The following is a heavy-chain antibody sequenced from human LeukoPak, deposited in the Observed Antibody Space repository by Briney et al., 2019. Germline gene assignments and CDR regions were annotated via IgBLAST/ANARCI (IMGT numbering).Heavy chain of an antibody. CDR1: GFTFSNYW. J-gene: IGHJ4*02. Sequence: GGSLRLSCAASGFTFSNYWMNWVRQAPGKGLEWVANIKEDGSDKYYVDSVKGRFSISKDNAKNSLYLQMNSLRVEDTAVYYCARGFDSRFFDKWGQGTLVTVSS. V-gene: IGHV3-7*01. CDR2: IKEDGSDK. D-gene: IGHD3-22*01. CDR3: ARGFDSRFFDK.